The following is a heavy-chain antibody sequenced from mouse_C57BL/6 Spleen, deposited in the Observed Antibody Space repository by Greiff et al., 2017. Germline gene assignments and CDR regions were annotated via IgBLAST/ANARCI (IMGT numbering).Heavy chain of an antibody. CDR1: GYTFTSYW. Sequence: VQLQQPGAELVRPGTSVKLSCKASGYTFTSYWMHWVKQRPGQGLEWIGVIDPSDSYTNYNQKFKGKATLTVDTSSSTAYMQLSSLTSVDSAVYYCARRGNYYGRSYVTYYLDYWGQGTTLTVSS. CDR2: IDPSDSYT. D-gene: IGHD1-1*01. CDR3: ARRGNYYGRSYVTYYLDY. J-gene: IGHJ2*01. V-gene: IGHV1-59*01.